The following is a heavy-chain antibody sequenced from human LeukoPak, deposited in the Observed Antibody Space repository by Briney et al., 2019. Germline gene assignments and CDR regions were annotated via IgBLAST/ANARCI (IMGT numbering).Heavy chain of an antibody. Sequence: PSETLSLTCTVSGASISSYYWSWVRQPAGEGLEWIGRIYTSGSTSYKPSLKSRVTMSVDTSKNQFSLKLTSVTAADTAVYYCARDGVENSSWYPLDSWGPGTLVTVSS. CDR2: IYTSGST. V-gene: IGHV4-4*07. CDR1: GASISSYY. D-gene: IGHD6-13*01. J-gene: IGHJ4*02. CDR3: ARDGVENSSWYPLDS.